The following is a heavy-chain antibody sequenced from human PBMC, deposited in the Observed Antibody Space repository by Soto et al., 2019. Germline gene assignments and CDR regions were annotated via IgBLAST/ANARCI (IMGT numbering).Heavy chain of an antibody. D-gene: IGHD2-2*01. J-gene: IGHJ3*02. CDR3: RSAIGGRGNCSSTSCYSGRAFDI. V-gene: IGHV3-73*01. CDR2: IRSKANSYAT. Sequence: EVQLVESGGGLVQPGGSLKLSCAASGFTFSGSAMHWVRQASGKGLEWVGRIRSKANSYATAYAASVKGRFTISSDDSKKTAYLQMNSLKTEDTAVYYCRSAIGGRGNCSSTSCYSGRAFDIWGQGTMVTVSS. CDR1: GFTFSGSA.